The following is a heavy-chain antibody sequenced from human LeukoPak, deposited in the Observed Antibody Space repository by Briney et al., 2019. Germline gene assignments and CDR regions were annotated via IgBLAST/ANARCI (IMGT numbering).Heavy chain of an antibody. CDR2: IIPIFGTA. CDR3: AREYCSSTSCYRAFDI. V-gene: IGHV1-69*13. CDR1: GGTFSSYA. D-gene: IGHD2-2*01. J-gene: IGHJ3*02. Sequence: ASVKVSCKASGGTFSSYAISWVRQAPGQWLEWMGGIIPIFGTANYAQKFQGRVTITADESTSTAYMELSSLRSEDTAVYYCAREYCSSTSCYRAFDIWGQGTMVTVSS.